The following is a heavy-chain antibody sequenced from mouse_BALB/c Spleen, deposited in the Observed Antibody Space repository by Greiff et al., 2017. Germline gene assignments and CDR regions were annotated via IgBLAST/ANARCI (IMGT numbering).Heavy chain of an antibody. CDR1: GFTFSSYG. CDR3: ARHEEYGNFLAWFAY. V-gene: IGHV5-6*01. D-gene: IGHD2-10*02. CDR2: ISSGGSYT. J-gene: IGHJ3*01. Sequence: EVQRVESGGGLVKPGGSLKLSCAASGFTFSSYGMSWVRQTPDKRLEWVATISSGGSYTYYPDSVKGRFTISRDNAKNTLYLQMSSLKSEDTAMYYCARHEEYGNFLAWFAYWGQGTLVTVSA.